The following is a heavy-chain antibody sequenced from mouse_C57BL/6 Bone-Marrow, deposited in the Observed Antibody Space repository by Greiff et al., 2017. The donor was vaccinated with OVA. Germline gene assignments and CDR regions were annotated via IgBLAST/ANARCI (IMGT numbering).Heavy chain of an antibody. CDR3: ARSGDYGSRGGYIDV. Sequence: QVQLQQSGPELVKPGASVKISCKASGYAFTSSWMNWVKQRPGKGLEWIGRIYPGDGDTNYNGKFKGKATLTADKSSSTAYMQLSSLTSEDSAVYVCARSGDYGSRGGYIDVWGTGTTVTVSS. J-gene: IGHJ1*03. CDR2: IYPGDGDT. D-gene: IGHD1-1*01. CDR1: GYAFTSSW. V-gene: IGHV1-82*01.